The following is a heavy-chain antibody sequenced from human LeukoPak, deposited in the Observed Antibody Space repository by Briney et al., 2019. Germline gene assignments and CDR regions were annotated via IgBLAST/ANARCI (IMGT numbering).Heavy chain of an antibody. J-gene: IGHJ3*02. CDR1: GFTFDDYG. Sequence: PGGSLRVSCAASGFTFDDYGMSWVRQAPGKGLEWVSGINWNGGSTGYADSVKGRFTISRDNAKNSLYLQMNSLRAGDTALYYCAREDCSSTSCSDAFDIWGQGTMVTVSS. D-gene: IGHD2-2*01. CDR2: INWNGGST. V-gene: IGHV3-20*04. CDR3: AREDCSSTSCSDAFDI.